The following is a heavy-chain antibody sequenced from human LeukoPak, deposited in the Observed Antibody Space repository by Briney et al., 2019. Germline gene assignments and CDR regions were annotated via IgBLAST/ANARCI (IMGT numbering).Heavy chain of an antibody. J-gene: IGHJ4*02. CDR2: ISYDGSNK. V-gene: IGHV3-30*18. CDR1: GFTFSSYG. CDR3: AKDRSGSYSQGLDY. D-gene: IGHD1-26*01. Sequence: QTGGSLRLSCAASGFTFSSYGMHWVRQAPGKGLEWVAVISYDGSNKYYADSVKGRFTVSRDNSKITVYLQMNDLRGEDTAVYYCAKDRSGSYSQGLDYWGQGTLVTVSS.